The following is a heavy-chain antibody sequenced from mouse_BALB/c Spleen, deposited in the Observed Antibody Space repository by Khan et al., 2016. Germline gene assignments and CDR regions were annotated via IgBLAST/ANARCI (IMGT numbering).Heavy chain of an antibody. V-gene: IGHV1-9*01. Sequence: QVRLQQSGAELMKPGASVKISCKATGYTFSSYWIEWVKQRPGHGLEWIGEILPGSGSTNYNEKLRGKATFTAATSSNPAYMQLSSLTSEDSAVXSWARTDRRGYFDYWGQGTTLTVSS. J-gene: IGHJ2*01. CDR3: ARTDRRGYFDY. CDR2: ILPGSGST. CDR1: GYTFSSYW.